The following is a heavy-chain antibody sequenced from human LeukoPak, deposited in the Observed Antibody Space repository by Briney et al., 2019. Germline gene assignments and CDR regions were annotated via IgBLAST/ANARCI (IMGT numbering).Heavy chain of an antibody. CDR3: ARGRLDY. CDR1: DGSINSYY. CDR2: INHSGST. Sequence: SETLSLTCSVSDGSINSYYWNWIRRPPGKGLEWIGEINHSGSTNYNPSLKSRVTISVDTSKNQFSLKLSSVTAADTAVYYCARGRLDYWGQGTLVTVSS. J-gene: IGHJ4*02. V-gene: IGHV4-34*01.